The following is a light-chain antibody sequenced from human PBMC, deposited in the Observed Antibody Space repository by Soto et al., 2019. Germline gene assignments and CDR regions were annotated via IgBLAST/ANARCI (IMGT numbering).Light chain of an antibody. CDR2: DAS. CDR3: QQYGRSPLT. Sequence: EIVLTQSPDTLSLSPGERATLSCRASQSVRNNYLAWYQQKPGQAPRFLIYDASSRATGIPDRFSGSGSGTDFTLPISRLEPEDFAVYYCQQYGRSPLTFGGGTKVEIK. J-gene: IGKJ4*01. CDR1: QSVRNNY. V-gene: IGKV3-20*01.